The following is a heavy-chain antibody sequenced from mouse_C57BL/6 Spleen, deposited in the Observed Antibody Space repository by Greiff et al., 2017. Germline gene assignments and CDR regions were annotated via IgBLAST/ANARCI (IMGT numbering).Heavy chain of an antibody. J-gene: IGHJ3*01. D-gene: IGHD1-1*01. CDR2: IYPSDSET. CDR1: GYTFTSYW. V-gene: IGHV1-61*01. CDR3: ARTAYYGSREGFAY. Sequence: QVQLQQPGAELVRPGSSVKLSCKASGYTFTSYWMDWVKQRPGQGLEWIGNIYPSDSETHYNQKFKDKATLTVDKSSSTAYMQLSSLTSEDSAVYYCARTAYYGSREGFAYWGQGTLVTVSA.